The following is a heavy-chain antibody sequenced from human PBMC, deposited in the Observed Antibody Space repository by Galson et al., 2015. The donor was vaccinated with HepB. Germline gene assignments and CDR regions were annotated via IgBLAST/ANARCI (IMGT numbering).Heavy chain of an antibody. CDR3: ARDFSTGSYPYMDV. D-gene: IGHD1-26*01. Sequence: SCKASGYTFTSNAMHWVRQAPGQRLEWMGWINGGNGNTKYSQKFQGRITITRDTSATTAYMQLSSLKSEDTAVYFCARDFSTGSYPYMDVWGKGTTVTVSS. CDR2: INGGNGNT. V-gene: IGHV1-3*01. CDR1: GYTFTSNA. J-gene: IGHJ6*04.